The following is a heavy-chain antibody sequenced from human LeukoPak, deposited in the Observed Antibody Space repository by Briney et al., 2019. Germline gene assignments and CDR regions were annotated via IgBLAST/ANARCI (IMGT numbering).Heavy chain of an antibody. CDR2: ISAYNGNT. CDR3: ARVPYSSSWYYFDY. D-gene: IGHD6-13*01. V-gene: IGHV1-18*01. Sequence: SVQVSCKASGYTFTSYGISWVRQAPGQGLEWMGWISAYNGNTNYAQKLQGRVTMTRDTSTSTVYTELSSLRSEDTAVYYCARVPYSSSWYYFDYWGQGTLVTVSS. J-gene: IGHJ4*02. CDR1: GYTFTSYG.